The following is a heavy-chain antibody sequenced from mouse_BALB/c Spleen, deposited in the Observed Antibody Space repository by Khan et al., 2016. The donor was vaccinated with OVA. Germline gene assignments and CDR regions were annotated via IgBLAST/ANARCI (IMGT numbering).Heavy chain of an antibody. CDR3: RRGAGRGRFAY. V-gene: IGHV1S137*01. CDR1: GYTFTDFT. J-gene: IGHJ3*01. Sequence: QVQLQQSGAELVRPGVSVKISCKGSGYTFTDFTIHWVKQSHALSLEWIGVISTYYGDVTYNQKFKGKATMTVDKSSSTTYMELARLTSEDSAIYYGRRGAGRGRFAYWGQGTLVTVSA. CDR2: ISTYYGDV.